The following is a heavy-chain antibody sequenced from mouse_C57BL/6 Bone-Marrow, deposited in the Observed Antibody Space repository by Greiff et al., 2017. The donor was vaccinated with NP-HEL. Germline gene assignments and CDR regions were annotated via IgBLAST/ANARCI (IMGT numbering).Heavy chain of an antibody. CDR1: GYAFSSSW. D-gene: IGHD2-4*01. CDR3: ARSDYDAAWFAY. Sequence: QVQLQQSGPELVKPGASVKISCKASGYAFSSSWMNWVKQRPGKGLEWIGRIYPGDGDTNYNGKFKGKATLTADKSSSTAYMQLSSLTSEDSAVYYCARSDYDAAWFAYWGQGTLVTVSA. CDR2: IYPGDGDT. V-gene: IGHV1-82*01. J-gene: IGHJ3*01.